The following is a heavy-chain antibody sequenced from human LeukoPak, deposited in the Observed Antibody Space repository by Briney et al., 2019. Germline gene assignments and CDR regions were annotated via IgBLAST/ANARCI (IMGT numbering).Heavy chain of an antibody. CDR2: IYYSGDT. CDR3: VRLPVPSKTLDY. CDR1: GGSISSTTYY. V-gene: IGHV4-39*01. D-gene: IGHD4-17*01. J-gene: IGHJ4*02. Sequence: SETLSLTCTVSGGSISSTTYYWGWIRQPPGKGLEWIGSIYYSGDTYYNPPLKSRLTISVDTSKNRFSLKLSSVTAADTAVYYCVRLPVPSKTLDYWGQGTLVTVSS.